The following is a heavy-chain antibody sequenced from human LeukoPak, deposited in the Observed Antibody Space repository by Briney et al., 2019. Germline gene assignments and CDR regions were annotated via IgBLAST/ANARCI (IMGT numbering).Heavy chain of an antibody. CDR3: ASRIFGVVIIKGIDAFDI. CDR1: GGTFSSCA. V-gene: IGHV1-2*02. J-gene: IGHJ3*02. Sequence: ASVKVSCKASGGTFSSCAISWVRQAPGQGLEWMGWINPNSGGTNYAQKFQGRVTMTRDTSISTAYMELSRLRSDDTAVYYCASRIFGVVIIKGIDAFDIWGQGTMVTVSS. CDR2: INPNSGGT. D-gene: IGHD3-3*01.